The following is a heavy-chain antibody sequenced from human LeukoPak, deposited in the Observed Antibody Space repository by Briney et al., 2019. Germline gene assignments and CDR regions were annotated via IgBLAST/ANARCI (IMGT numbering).Heavy chain of an antibody. Sequence: PGGSLGLSCAASGFTFSSSWMSWVRQAPGKGPEWVANINEDGSAKSSVDSVKGRFTISRDNAKDSLFLQMNSLRAEDTAIYYCASGGVWGQGTLVTVSS. CDR1: GFTFSSSW. CDR2: INEDGSAK. J-gene: IGHJ4*02. CDR3: ASGGV. V-gene: IGHV3-7*01. D-gene: IGHD2-8*02.